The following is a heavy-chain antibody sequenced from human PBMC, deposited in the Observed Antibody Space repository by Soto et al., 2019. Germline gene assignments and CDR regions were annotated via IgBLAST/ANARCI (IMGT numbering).Heavy chain of an antibody. D-gene: IGHD2-15*01. J-gene: IGHJ6*03. CDR2: IYHSGST. CDR1: SGSISSSNW. V-gene: IGHV4-4*02. CDR3: ARDRVVVVAARSYYYYYMDV. Sequence: SETLSLTCAVSSGSISSSNWWSWVRQPPGKGLEWIGEIYHSGSTNYNPSLKSRVTISVDKSKNQFSLKLSSVTAADTAVYYCARDRVVVVAARSYYYYYMDVWGKGTTVTVSS.